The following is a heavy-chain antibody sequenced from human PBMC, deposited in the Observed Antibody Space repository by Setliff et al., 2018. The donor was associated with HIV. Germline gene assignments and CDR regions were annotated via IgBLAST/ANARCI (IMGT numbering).Heavy chain of an antibody. J-gene: IGHJ6*02. CDR3: ALGGYGIAAAGTIYYYYGLDV. Sequence: PGGSLRLSCAASGFTFSSYAMHWVRQAPGKGLEWVAAISYDGSNKYYADSVKGRFTISRDNSKNTLYLQMNSLRAEDTAVYYCALGGYGIAAAGTIYYYYGLDVWGQGTTVTVS. CDR2: ISYDGSNK. CDR1: GFTFSSYA. V-gene: IGHV3-30-3*01. D-gene: IGHD6-13*01.